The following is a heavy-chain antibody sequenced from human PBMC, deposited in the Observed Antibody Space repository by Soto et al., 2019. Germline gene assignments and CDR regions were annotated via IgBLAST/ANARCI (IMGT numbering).Heavy chain of an antibody. CDR3: ARGGGAAGFFDP. CDR2: IYYSGST. D-gene: IGHD6-13*01. V-gene: IGHV4-59*08. Sequence: QVQLQESGPGLVKPSETLSLTCTVSGGSISSYYWSWIRQPPGKGLEWIGYIYYSGSTNYNPSLKSRVTISVDTSKNQFSLKLSSVTAADTAVYYCARGGGAAGFFDPWGQGTLVTVSS. CDR1: GGSISSYY. J-gene: IGHJ5*02.